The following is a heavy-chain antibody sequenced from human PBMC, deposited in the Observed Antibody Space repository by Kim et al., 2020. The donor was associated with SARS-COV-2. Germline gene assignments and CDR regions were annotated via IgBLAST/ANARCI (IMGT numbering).Heavy chain of an antibody. Sequence: GGSLRLSCAASGFTFDNYAMHWVRQAPGKGLEWVSGISWDSGSLAYADSVKGRFTISRDNAKNSLYLQMNSLRSGDTALYYCAKDIYAIVGADLDYWGQGTLVTVSS. CDR2: ISWDSGSL. V-gene: IGHV3-9*01. D-gene: IGHD3-3*01. J-gene: IGHJ4*02. CDR3: AKDIYAIVGADLDY. CDR1: GFTFDNYA.